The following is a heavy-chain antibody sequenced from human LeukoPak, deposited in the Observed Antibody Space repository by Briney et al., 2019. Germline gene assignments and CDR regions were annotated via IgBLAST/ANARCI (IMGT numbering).Heavy chain of an antibody. D-gene: IGHD6-25*01. CDR2: ISGRSSHM. J-gene: IGHJ4*02. CDR3: ARAFPPLRTSAAGDF. Sequence: AEGSLRLSCTASGLTFSDYDMNWVRLAPGKGLEWVSSISGRSSHMYYTDSAKGRFTISRDNAKNSLYLQMNSLRAEDTAVYYCARAFPPLRTSAAGDFWGQGTLVTVSS. V-gene: IGHV3-21*06. CDR1: GLTFSDYD.